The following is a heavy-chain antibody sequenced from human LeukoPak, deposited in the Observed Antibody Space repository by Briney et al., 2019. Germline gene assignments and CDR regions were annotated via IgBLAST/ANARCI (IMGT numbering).Heavy chain of an antibody. CDR3: ARGRPYYYDSSGDY. D-gene: IGHD3-22*01. Sequence: PSETLSLTCAVYGGSFSGYYWSWIRQPPGKGLEWIEEINHSGSTNYNPSLKSRVTISVDTSKNQFSLKLSSVTAADTAVYYCARGRPYYYDSSGDYWGQGTLVTVSS. J-gene: IGHJ4*02. V-gene: IGHV4-34*01. CDR1: GGSFSGYY. CDR2: INHSGST.